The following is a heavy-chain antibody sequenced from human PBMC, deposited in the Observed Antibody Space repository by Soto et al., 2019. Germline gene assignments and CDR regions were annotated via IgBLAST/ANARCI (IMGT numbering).Heavy chain of an antibody. J-gene: IGHJ4*02. Sequence: SETLSLTCTVSGGSVSNSSHYWTWIRQPPGKGLEWIGYVYYTGSTHYKPSLHSRVTISGDTSKNQFSLTLSSVTAADTAVYYCASGDGFWCGYSYLSYWGQGTPVTVSS. CDR1: GGSVSNSSHY. CDR3: ASGDGFWCGYSYLSY. D-gene: IGHD3-3*01. V-gene: IGHV4-61*01. CDR2: VYYTGST.